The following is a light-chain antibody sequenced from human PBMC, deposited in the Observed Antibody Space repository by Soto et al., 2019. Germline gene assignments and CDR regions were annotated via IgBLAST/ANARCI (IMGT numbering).Light chain of an antibody. V-gene: IGLV2-14*01. CDR1: ISDVGLYDY. CDR2: AVS. J-gene: IGLJ1*01. Sequence: SARGPPASVSGSPGQSITISCTGTISDVGLYDYVSWYQQHPGKAPQLMIYAVSNRPSGVSNRFSASKSGNTASLFISGLQAEDEADYYCSSYTSDSSYVFGSGTTVT. CDR3: SSYTSDSSYV.